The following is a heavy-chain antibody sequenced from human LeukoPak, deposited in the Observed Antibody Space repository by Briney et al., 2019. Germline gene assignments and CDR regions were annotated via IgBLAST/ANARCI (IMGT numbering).Heavy chain of an antibody. CDR2: IRYDDSNK. J-gene: IGHJ4*02. D-gene: IGHD4-17*01. CDR1: GFTFSSYG. V-gene: IGHV3-33*06. CDR3: AKEADDYGVYVGASY. Sequence: GGSLRLSCAASGFTFSSYGMSWVRQAPGKGLEWVAAIRYDDSNKYYADSVKGRFTISRDNSKNTLYLQMNSLRAEDTAVYYWAKEADDYGVYVGASYLGQGTLGTGSS.